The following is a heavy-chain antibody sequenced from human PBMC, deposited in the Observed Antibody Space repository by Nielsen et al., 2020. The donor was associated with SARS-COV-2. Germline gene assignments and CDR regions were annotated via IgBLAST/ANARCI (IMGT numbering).Heavy chain of an antibody. V-gene: IGHV1-18*01. CDR3: ARIPDCSSTSCYNDGMDV. J-gene: IGHJ6*02. Sequence: WVRQAPGQGLEWMGWISAYNGNTNYAQKLQGRVTITADKSTSTAYMELSRLRSDDTAVYYCARIPDCSSTSCYNDGMDVWGQGTTVTVSS. D-gene: IGHD2-2*02. CDR2: ISAYNGNT.